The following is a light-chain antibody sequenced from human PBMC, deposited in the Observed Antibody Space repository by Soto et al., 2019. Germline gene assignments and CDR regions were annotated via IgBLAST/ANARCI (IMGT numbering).Light chain of an antibody. Sequence: DIQLTQSPSTLSASIGDRVTITCRASQSVDHWLAWYQQKPGEAPKLLIFRTSTLQSGVPSRFSGSGSGTEFTLTISGLQPDDFATYYCQQYSHYSRTFGQGTKVEI. CDR2: RTS. V-gene: IGKV1-5*03. CDR1: QSVDHW. J-gene: IGKJ1*01. CDR3: QQYSHYSRT.